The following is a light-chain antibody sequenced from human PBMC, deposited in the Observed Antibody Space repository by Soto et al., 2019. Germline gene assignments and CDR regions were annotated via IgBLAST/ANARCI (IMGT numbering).Light chain of an antibody. CDR1: SSDVGGYNY. V-gene: IGLV2-8*01. CDR3: SSYASSNTWV. CDR2: QVT. Sequence: QSALTQPPSASGSPGQSVTISCTGTSSDVGGYNYVSWYQQHPGKAPKLMIYQVTKRPSGVPDRFSASKSGNTASLTVSGLQAEDEANYYCSSYASSNTWVFGGGTKLTVL. J-gene: IGLJ3*02.